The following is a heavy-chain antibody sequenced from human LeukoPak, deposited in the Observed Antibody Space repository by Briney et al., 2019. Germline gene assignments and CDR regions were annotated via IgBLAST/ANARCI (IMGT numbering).Heavy chain of an antibody. CDR2: ISYDESEK. Sequence: GGSLRLSCTASGFTFSSSAIYWVRLAPGKGLECVTVISYDESEKYYADSVKGRFTISRDNSKNTVFLEMNSLRGDDTAIYYCARDAAFGSGSYLDYWGQGILVTVSS. V-gene: IGHV3-30*04. CDR3: ARDAAFGSGSYLDY. J-gene: IGHJ4*02. D-gene: IGHD3-10*01. CDR1: GFTFSSSA.